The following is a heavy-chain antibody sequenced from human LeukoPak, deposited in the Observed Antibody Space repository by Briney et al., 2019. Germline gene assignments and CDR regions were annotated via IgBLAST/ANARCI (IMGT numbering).Heavy chain of an antibody. J-gene: IGHJ4*02. Sequence: TLSLTCTVSGGSISSGSYYWSWIRQPAGKGLEWIGRIYTSGSTNYNPSLKSRVTISVDTSKNQFSLKLSSVTAADTAVYYCARSWALSGSPDYWGQGTLVTVSS. D-gene: IGHD3-10*01. CDR3: ARSWALSGSPDY. CDR1: GGSISSGSYY. V-gene: IGHV4-61*02. CDR2: IYTSGST.